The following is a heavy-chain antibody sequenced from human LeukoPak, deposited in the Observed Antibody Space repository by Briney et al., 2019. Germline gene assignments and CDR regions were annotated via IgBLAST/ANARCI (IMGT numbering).Heavy chain of an antibody. CDR1: GYTFTSYG. CDR3: ARGLRYFDWLLKRNHWYFDL. CDR2: ISAYNGNT. D-gene: IGHD3-9*01. Sequence: ASVKVSCKASGYTFTSYGISWVRQAPGQGLEWMGWISAYNGNTNYAQKFQGRVTITADESTSTAYMELSSLRSEDTAVYYCARGLRYFDWLLKRNHWYFDLWGRGTLVTVSS. V-gene: IGHV1-18*01. J-gene: IGHJ2*01.